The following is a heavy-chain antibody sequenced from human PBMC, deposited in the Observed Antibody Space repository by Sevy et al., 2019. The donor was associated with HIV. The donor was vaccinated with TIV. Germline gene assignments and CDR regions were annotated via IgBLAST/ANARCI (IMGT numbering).Heavy chain of an antibody. J-gene: IGHJ3*02. CDR3: AGDRNGGKRSNSDAFDI. D-gene: IGHD4-17*01. CDR1: GFTFSSYS. V-gene: IGHV3-21*01. Sequence: GGSLRLSCAASGFTFSSYSMNWVRQAPGKGLEWVSSISSSSSYIYYADSVKGRFTISRDNAKNSLYLQMNSLRAEDTAVYYCAGDRNGGKRSNSDAFDIWGQGTMVTVSS. CDR2: ISSSSSYI.